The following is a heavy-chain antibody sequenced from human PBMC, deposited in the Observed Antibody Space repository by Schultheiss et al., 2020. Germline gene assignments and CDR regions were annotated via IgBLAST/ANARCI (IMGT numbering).Heavy chain of an antibody. CDR1: GFTFSSYS. CDR3: ARGEDYYGSNWWFDP. D-gene: IGHD3-10*01. J-gene: IGHJ5*02. Sequence: GGSLRLSCAASGFTFSSYSMNWVRQAPGKGLEWVSYISSSSSTIYYADSVKGRFTISRDNAKNSLYLQMNSLRAEDTAVYYCARGEDYYGSNWWFDPWGQGTLVTVSS. CDR2: ISSSSSTI. V-gene: IGHV3-48*01.